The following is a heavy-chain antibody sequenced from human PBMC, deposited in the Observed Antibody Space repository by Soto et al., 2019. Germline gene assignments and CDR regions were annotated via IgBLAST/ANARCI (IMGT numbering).Heavy chain of an antibody. CDR2: INSDGRGT. D-gene: IGHD4-17*01. CDR1: GFTFSSYW. CDR3: ASHYGDYANWYFDL. Sequence: EVQLVESGGGLVQPGGSLRLSCAASGFTFSSYWMHWVRQTPGKGLVWVSRINSDGRGTSYADSVKGRFTISRDNAKNTLYLQMNSLRADDTAVYYCASHYGDYANWYFDLWGRGTLVTVSS. J-gene: IGHJ2*01. V-gene: IGHV3-74*01.